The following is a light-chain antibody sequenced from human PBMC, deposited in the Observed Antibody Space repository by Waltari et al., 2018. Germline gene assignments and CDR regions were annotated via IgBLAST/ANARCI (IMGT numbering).Light chain of an antibody. J-gene: IGLJ3*02. CDR3: AAWDDSLSGPV. Sequence: QSVLTQPPSASGTPGQRVTISCSGSSSNIGSNYVYWYQQLPGTAPKLLIYRNNRRPAGVPDRFSGAKSGSSASLGISGLRSEDEADYYWAAWDDSLSGPVFGGGTKLTVL. CDR1: SSNIGSNY. CDR2: RNN. V-gene: IGLV1-47*01.